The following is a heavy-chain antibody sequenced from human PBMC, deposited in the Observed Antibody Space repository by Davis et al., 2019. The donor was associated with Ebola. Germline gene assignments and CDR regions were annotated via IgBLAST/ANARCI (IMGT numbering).Heavy chain of an antibody. Sequence: SQTLSLTCAISGDSVSSNSAAWNWIRQSPSRGLEWLGRTYYRSKWYNDYAVSVKSRITINPDTSKNQFSLQLNSVTPEDTAVYYCARDLWLLPNYYYYGMDVWGQGTTVTVSS. J-gene: IGHJ6*02. V-gene: IGHV6-1*01. CDR2: TYYRSKWYN. D-gene: IGHD2-2*03. CDR1: GDSVSSNSAA. CDR3: ARDLWLLPNYYYYGMDV.